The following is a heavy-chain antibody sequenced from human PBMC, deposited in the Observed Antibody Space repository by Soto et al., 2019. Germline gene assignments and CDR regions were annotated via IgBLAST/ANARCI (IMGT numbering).Heavy chain of an antibody. CDR3: ARAGTYYDFWSGYSSDWYFDL. J-gene: IGHJ2*01. CDR2: INHSGST. D-gene: IGHD3-3*01. CDR1: GGSFSGYY. Sequence: PSETLSLTCAVYGGSFSGYYWSWIRQPPGKGLEWIGEINHSGSTNYNPSLKSRVTISVDTSKNQFSLKLGSVTAADTAVYYCARAGTYYDFWSGYSSDWYFDLWGRGTLVT. V-gene: IGHV4-34*01.